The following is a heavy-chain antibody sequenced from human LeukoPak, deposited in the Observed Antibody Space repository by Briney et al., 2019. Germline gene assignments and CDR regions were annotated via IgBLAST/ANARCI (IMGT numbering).Heavy chain of an antibody. CDR3: ARDRELDYYDSSGYYPPGY. CDR1: GYTFTSYG. D-gene: IGHD3-22*01. Sequence: ASVKVSCKASGYTFTSYGISWVRQAPGQGLEWMGWISAYNGNTNYAQKLQGRVTMTTDTSTSTAYMELRSLRSDDTAVYYCARDRELDYYDSSGYYPPGYWGQGTLVTVTS. V-gene: IGHV1-18*01. CDR2: ISAYNGNT. J-gene: IGHJ4*02.